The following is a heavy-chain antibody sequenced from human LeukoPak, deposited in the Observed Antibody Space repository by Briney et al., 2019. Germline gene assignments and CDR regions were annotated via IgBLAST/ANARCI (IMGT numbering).Heavy chain of an antibody. J-gene: IGHJ4*02. CDR3: AKDISPRGMVRGVIGY. V-gene: IGHV3-9*01. CDR1: GFTFDDYA. D-gene: IGHD3-10*01. Sequence: GGSLRLSCAASGFTFDDYAMHWVRQAPGKGLEWVSGISWNSGSIGYADSVKGRFTISRDNAKNSLYLQMNSLRAEDTALYYCAKDISPRGMVRGVIGYWGQGTLVTVSS. CDR2: ISWNSGSI.